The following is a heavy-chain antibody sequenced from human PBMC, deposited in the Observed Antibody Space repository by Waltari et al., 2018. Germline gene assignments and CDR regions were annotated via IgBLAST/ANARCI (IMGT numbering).Heavy chain of an antibody. D-gene: IGHD1-26*01. CDR3: ARGGSGSPSDY. V-gene: IGHV4-38-2*01. CDR2: IYHSGST. Sequence: QVQLQESGPGLVKPSETLSLTCAVSGYSISSGYYWGWIRQPPGKGLEWIGSIYHSGSTYYNPSLKSRVTISVDTSKNQFSLKLSSVTAADTAVYYCARGGSGSPSDYWGQGTLVTVSS. J-gene: IGHJ4*02. CDR1: GYSISSGYY.